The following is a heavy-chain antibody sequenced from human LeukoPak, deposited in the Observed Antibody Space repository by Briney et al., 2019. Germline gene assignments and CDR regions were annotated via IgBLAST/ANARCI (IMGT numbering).Heavy chain of an antibody. CDR1: GGTFSSYA. Sequence: KVSCKASGGTFSSYAISWVRQAPGQGLEWMGGIIPIFGTANYAQKFEGRVTITADESTSTAYMELSSLRSEDTAVYYCARDPTYYDFWSGYFGSYFDYWGQGTLVTVSS. CDR3: ARDPTYYDFWSGYFGSYFDY. J-gene: IGHJ4*02. V-gene: IGHV1-69*01. CDR2: IIPIFGTA. D-gene: IGHD3-3*01.